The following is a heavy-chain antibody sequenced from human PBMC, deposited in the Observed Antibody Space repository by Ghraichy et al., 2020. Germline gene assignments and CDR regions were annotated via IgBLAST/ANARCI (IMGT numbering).Heavy chain of an antibody. J-gene: IGHJ1*01. Sequence: GGSLRLSCAASGFTFRTYAMSWGRQAPGKGLEWVSAITDNGGTTYDAESVKGRFTISRDNSKNTLFLQMNSLRGEDTAVYYCAKFARDWPNEYLQHWGQGALVTVSS. V-gene: IGHV3-23*01. CDR2: ITDNGGTT. D-gene: IGHD3/OR15-3a*01. CDR1: GFTFRTYA. CDR3: AKFARDWPNEYLQH.